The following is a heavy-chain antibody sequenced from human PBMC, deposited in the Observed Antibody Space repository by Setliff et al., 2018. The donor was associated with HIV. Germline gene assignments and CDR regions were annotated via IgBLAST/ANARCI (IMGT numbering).Heavy chain of an antibody. CDR3: TRHILAYCAGDCYPLDY. CDR2: IYPGDSHT. J-gene: IGHJ4*02. D-gene: IGHD2-21*02. Sequence: GESLKISCKGSGYSFTSYWIAWVRQMPGKDLEWMGIIYPGDSHTRYSPSFQGQVTFSADKSISTAYLQWSSLKASDTAIYYCTRHILAYCAGDCYPLDYWGQGTLVTVSS. V-gene: IGHV5-51*01. CDR1: GYSFTSYW.